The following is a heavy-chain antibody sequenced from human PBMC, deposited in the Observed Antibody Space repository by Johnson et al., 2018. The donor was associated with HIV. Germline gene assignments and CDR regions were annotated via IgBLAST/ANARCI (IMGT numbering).Heavy chain of an antibody. CDR1: GFTFSSYA. V-gene: IGHV3-23*04. J-gene: IGHJ3*02. CDR2: IRGSGGST. D-gene: IGHD4-11*01. CDR3: AIFDYGNYANNAFDI. Sequence: VQLVESGGGLVQPGGSLRLSCAASGFTFSSYAMSWVRQAPGQGLEWVADIRGSGGSTYYADPVKGRFTISRDKSQNTLSMQMNSLSTEDTAVYYCAIFDYGNYANNAFDIWGQGTMVTVSS.